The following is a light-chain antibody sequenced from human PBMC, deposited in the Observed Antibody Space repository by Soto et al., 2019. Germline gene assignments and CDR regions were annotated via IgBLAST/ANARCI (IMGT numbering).Light chain of an antibody. J-gene: IGKJ4*02. CDR1: QSVGST. CDR2: GAS. V-gene: IGKV3-15*01. Sequence: EILMTQSPATLSVSPGERVILSCRASQSVGSTLAWYQQKPGQAPRLLIRGASTRATGVPARFSGSGSGTEFTLTISSLQSEDFAVYYYPQYSTSLTFGGGTTLEIK. CDR3: PQYSTSLT.